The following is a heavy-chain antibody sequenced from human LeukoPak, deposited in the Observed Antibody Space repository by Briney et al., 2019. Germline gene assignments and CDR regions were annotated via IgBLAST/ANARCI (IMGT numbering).Heavy chain of an antibody. J-gene: IGHJ6*02. CDR2: ISYDGGNK. V-gene: IGHV3-30-3*01. CDR1: GFTFSGYT. Sequence: GGSLRLSCAASGFTFSGYTMHWVRQAPGKGLEWVAIISYDGGNKNYADSVKGRFTISRDNSKNTVYLQMNSLRAEDTAVYYCARDLGAQYYYYAMDVWGQGTTVTVSS. CDR3: ARDLGAQYYYYAMDV.